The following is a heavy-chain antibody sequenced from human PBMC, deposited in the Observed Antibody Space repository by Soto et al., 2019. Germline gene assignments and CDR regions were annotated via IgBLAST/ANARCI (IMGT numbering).Heavy chain of an antibody. D-gene: IGHD3-3*01. V-gene: IGHV1-2*04. J-gene: IGHJ6*02. Sequence: ASVKVSCKASGYTFTGYYMHRVRQAPGQGLEWMGWINPNSGGTNYAQKFQGWVTMTRDTSISTAYMELSRLRSDDTAVYYCARSAVTIFGVVIIPAYYYGMDVWGQGTTVTVSS. CDR1: GYTFTGYY. CDR3: ARSAVTIFGVVIIPAYYYGMDV. CDR2: INPNSGGT.